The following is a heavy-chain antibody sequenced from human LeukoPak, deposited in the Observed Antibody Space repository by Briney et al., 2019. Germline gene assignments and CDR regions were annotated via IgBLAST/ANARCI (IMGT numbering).Heavy chain of an antibody. D-gene: IGHD3-3*01. CDR1: GGSISSGGYD. Sequence: TASETLSLTCTVSGGSISSGGYDWSWNRPHKGTYTEWIGYIDCRWSTYYNPSLKRRPTISLYTAKNPFSLELSSGTAADTALYYCARVMREWSSDAFDIWGQGTMVTVSS. CDR2: IDCRWST. CDR3: ARVMREWSSDAFDI. J-gene: IGHJ3*02. V-gene: IGHV4-31*03.